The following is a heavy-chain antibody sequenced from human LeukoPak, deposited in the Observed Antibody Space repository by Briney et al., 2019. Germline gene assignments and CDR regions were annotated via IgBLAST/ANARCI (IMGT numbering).Heavy chain of an antibody. CDR1: GFTFSGYA. Sequence: GGSLRLSCAASGFTFSGYAMHWVRQAPGKGLEWVSIIYTGGTTYYADSVKGRFTISRDNSRNTLYLQMNSLRAEDTAVYYCARGQGLWGQGTLVTVSS. V-gene: IGHV3-NL1*01. CDR3: ARGQGL. CDR2: IYTGGTT. J-gene: IGHJ4*02.